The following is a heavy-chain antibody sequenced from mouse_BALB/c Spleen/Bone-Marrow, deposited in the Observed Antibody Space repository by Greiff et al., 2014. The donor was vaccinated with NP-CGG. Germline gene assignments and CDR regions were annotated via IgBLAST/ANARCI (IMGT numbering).Heavy chain of an antibody. D-gene: IGHD1-2*01. J-gene: IGHJ2*01. CDR2: ISYSGNA. Sequence: VQLQQSGPSLVKPSQTLSLTCSVTGDSITSSYWNWIRKFPGNKLEYMGYISYSGNAYYNPSLKSRISLTRDTSKIQYYLQLNSVTTEDTATYFCARGNGYHFDYWGQGTTLTVSS. CDR3: ARGNGYHFDY. V-gene: IGHV3-8*02. CDR1: GDSITSSY.